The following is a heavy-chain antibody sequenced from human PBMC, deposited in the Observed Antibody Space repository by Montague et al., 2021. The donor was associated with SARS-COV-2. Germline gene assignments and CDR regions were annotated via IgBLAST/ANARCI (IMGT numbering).Heavy chain of an antibody. CDR2: IYYSGST. CDR3: ARDVGWYSSSWFDY. V-gene: IGHV4-31*03. Sequence: TLSLTCTVSGGSISSGGYYWSGIRQHPGKGLEWIGYIYYSGSTYYNPSLKSRVTISVDTSKNQFSLKLSSVTAADTAVYYCARDVGWYSSSWFDYWGQGTLVTVSS. D-gene: IGHD6-13*01. CDR1: GGSISSGGYY. J-gene: IGHJ4*02.